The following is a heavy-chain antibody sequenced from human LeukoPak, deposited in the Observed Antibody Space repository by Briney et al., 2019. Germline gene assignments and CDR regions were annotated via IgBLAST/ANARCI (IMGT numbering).Heavy chain of an antibody. CDR2: IQSNGRNK. CDR3: ARGPVVTATSAPFDY. V-gene: IGHV3-33*05. CDR1: GFIFSSDD. D-gene: IGHD2-21*02. J-gene: IGHJ4*02. Sequence: GGSLRLSCAASGFIFSSDDMHWVRQAPGKGLEWVAGIQSNGRNKYYVDSVKGRFAISRDNSKSTLYLQVNSLRVEDTALYYCARGPVVTATSAPFDYWGQGTLVTVSS.